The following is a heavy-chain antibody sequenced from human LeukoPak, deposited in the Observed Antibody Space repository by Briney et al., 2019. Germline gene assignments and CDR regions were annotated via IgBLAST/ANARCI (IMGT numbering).Heavy chain of an antibody. J-gene: IGHJ4*02. D-gene: IGHD3-22*01. CDR1: GFTVSSNY. CDR2: IYSDGRT. CDR3: ARDYYYDSSGYWDYYFDY. Sequence: GRSLRLSCAASGFTVSSNYMSWVRQAPGRGLEWVSIIYSDGRTYYADSVKGRFTISRDNSKNTLYLQMNSLRAEDTAVYYCARDYYYDSSGYWDYYFDYWGQGTLVSVSS. V-gene: IGHV3-66*01.